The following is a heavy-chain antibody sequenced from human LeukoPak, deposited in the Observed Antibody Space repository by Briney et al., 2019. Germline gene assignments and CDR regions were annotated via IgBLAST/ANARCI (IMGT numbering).Heavy chain of an antibody. D-gene: IGHD6-13*01. CDR1: GYTFTDYY. J-gene: IGHJ5*02. Sequence: ASVKISCKASGYTFTDYYMHWVQQTPGKGLEWMGRVDPEDGETIYAEKFQGIVTITADTSTDTAYMELSSLRSEDTAVYYCAPSQTSSSFGNWFDPWGQGTLVTVSS. V-gene: IGHV1-69-2*01. CDR3: APSQTSSSFGNWFDP. CDR2: VDPEDGET.